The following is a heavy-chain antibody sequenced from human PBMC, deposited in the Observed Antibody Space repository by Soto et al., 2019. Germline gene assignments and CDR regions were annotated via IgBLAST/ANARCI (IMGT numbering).Heavy chain of an antibody. J-gene: IGHJ6*02. CDR1: GYSFTSYW. V-gene: IGHV5-51*01. D-gene: IGHD3-10*02. CDR3: AGVGVRGDLTRTRDYYGMDV. CDR2: IYPGDSDT. Sequence: PGESLKISCKGSGYSFTSYWIGWVRQMPGKGLEWMGIIYPGDSDTRYSPSFQGQVTISADKSISTAYLQWSSLKASDTAMYYCAGVGVRGDLTRTRDYYGMDVWGQGTTVTVSS.